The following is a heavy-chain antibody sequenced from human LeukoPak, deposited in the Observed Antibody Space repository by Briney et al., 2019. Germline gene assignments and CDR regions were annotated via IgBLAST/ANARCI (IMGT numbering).Heavy chain of an antibody. V-gene: IGHV3-21*01. D-gene: IGHD6-13*01. CDR1: GYSFTSYW. J-gene: IGHJ4*02. Sequence: GESLKISCKGSGYSFTSYWIGWVRQAPGKGLEWVSSISSSSSYIYYADSVKGRFTISRDNAKNSLYLQMNSLRAEDTAVYYCATQPSSSIAAAGRGGDYWGQGTLVTVSS. CDR3: ATQPSSSIAAAGRGGDY. CDR2: ISSSSSYI.